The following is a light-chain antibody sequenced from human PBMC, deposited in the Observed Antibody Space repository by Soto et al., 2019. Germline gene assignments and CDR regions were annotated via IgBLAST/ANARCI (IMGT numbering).Light chain of an antibody. CDR2: AAS. Sequence: DIQLTQSPSFLSASLGDRVTITCRASRGISNYLAWYQQRPGKAPKLLIYAASTLQTGVPSRFSGSGSGTEFTLTISSLQPEDFATYHCQQLTSYPRSTFGQGTRLEIK. J-gene: IGKJ5*01. CDR1: RGISNY. V-gene: IGKV1-9*01. CDR3: QQLTSYPRST.